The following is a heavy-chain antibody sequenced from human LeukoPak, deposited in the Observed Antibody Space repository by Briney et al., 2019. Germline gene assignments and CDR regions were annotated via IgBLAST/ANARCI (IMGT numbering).Heavy chain of an antibody. CDR2: IGTRGDT. D-gene: IGHD3-10*01. Sequence: PGGSLRLSCTASGFTFSNYDMYWVRQVTGKGLEWVSAIGTRGDTHYPDSLKGRLTVSRENAKNSLYLQMNSLTAGDTALYYCARAGVTMVRGLDYGMDVWGQGTTVTVSS. CDR1: GFTFSNYD. CDR3: ARAGVTMVRGLDYGMDV. J-gene: IGHJ6*02. V-gene: IGHV3-13*01.